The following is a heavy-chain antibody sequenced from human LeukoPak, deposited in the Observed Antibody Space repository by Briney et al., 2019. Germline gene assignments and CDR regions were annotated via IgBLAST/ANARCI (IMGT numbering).Heavy chain of an antibody. CDR3: AKDVARGIAAARYYY. CDR2: ISWNSGSI. CDR1: GFSFDDYA. D-gene: IGHD6-13*01. J-gene: IGHJ4*02. Sequence: GRSLRLSCAASGFSFDDYAMYWVRQAPGKGLEWVSGISWNSGSIGYADSVKGRFTISRDNAKNSLYLQMNSLRAEDTALYYCAKDVARGIAAARYYYWGQGTLVTVSS. V-gene: IGHV3-9*01.